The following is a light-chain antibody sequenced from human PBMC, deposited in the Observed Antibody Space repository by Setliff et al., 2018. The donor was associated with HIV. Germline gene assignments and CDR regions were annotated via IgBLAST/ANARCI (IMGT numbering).Light chain of an antibody. CDR1: SSNIGAGYD. J-gene: IGLJ1*01. V-gene: IGLV1-40*01. CDR2: GNV. Sequence: QSVLTQPPSVSGAPGQRVTISCTGSSSNIGAGYDVHWYQQLPGTAPKLLIYGNVNRPSGVPDRFSGSKSGTPASLAITGLQADDEADYYCQSYDSSLSGSYVFGTGTNGTVL. CDR3: QSYDSSLSGSYV.